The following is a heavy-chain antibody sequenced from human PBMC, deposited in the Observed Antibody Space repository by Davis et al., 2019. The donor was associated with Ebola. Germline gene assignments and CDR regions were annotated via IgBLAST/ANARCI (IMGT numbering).Heavy chain of an antibody. CDR2: MNPNSGNT. V-gene: IGHV1-8*01. CDR3: ASPERALGYCSSTSCPRMGYYYYGMDV. CDR1: GYPFTNYD. J-gene: IGHJ6*02. D-gene: IGHD2-2*01. Sequence: ASVKVSCKASGYPFTNYDINWVRQAPGQGLEWMGWMNPNSGNTDYAQKFQGRVTMTRDTSITTAYMDLSSLRSTDTAVYYCASPERALGYCSSTSCPRMGYYYYGMDVWGQGTTVTVSS.